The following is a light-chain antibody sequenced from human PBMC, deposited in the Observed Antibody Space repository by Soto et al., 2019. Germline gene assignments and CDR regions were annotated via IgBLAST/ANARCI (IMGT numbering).Light chain of an antibody. J-gene: IGLJ1*01. CDR1: SANIGNNF. CDR2: SNN. CDR3: VSWDDSLSGLV. V-gene: IGLV1-47*02. Sequence: QSVLTQPPSASGTPGQRVTISCSGRSANIGNNFVCWYQQLPGTAPKLPIYSNNQRPSGVPDRFSGSKSGTSASLAISGLRSEDEGDYYCVSWDDSLSGLVFGTGTKLTVL.